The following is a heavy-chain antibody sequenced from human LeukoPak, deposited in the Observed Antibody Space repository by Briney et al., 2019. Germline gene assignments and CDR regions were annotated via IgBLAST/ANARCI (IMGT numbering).Heavy chain of an antibody. D-gene: IGHD1-1*01. CDR3: ARQHDSYYYYYIDV. Sequence: SETLSLTCAVSGYSISNGYYWVWIRQPPGRGLEWIGSLYHSDSAYYNTSLRCRVSMSVDTSKNQFSLTLSFVTAADTAVYYCARQHDSYYYYYIDVWGSGTTVTVSS. CDR2: LYHSDSA. J-gene: IGHJ6*03. V-gene: IGHV4-38-2*01. CDR1: GYSISNGYY.